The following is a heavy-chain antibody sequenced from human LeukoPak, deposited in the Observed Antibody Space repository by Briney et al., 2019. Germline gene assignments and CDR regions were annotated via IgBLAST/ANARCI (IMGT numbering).Heavy chain of an antibody. V-gene: IGHV3-30*02. CDR1: GFTVSSNY. D-gene: IGHD1-26*01. J-gene: IGHJ4*02. Sequence: AGSLRLSGAASGFTVSSNYMSWVGQAPGKGLEWVAFIRDDGSNKYYADSVKGPFTTSRYKSKNTLYLQMNSLRAEDTAVYYCAKDPAPHGGSYVDYWGQGTLVTVSS. CDR2: IRDDGSNK. CDR3: AKDPAPHGGSYVDY.